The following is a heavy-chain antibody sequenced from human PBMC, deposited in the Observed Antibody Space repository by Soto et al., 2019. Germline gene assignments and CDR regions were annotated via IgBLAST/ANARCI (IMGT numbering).Heavy chain of an antibody. CDR2: IHPSGGTT. CDR1: GYTFTAFF. D-gene: IGHD6-6*01. CDR3: ARAPYSSSSFFFDY. Sequence: ASVKVSCKASGYTFTAFFMHWVRQAPGKGLEWMGIIHPSGGTTNYAQKFQGRVAMTWDTSTSTVYMDLSSLRSDDTAVYYCARAPYSSSSFFFDYWGPGTLVTVSS. V-gene: IGHV1-46*01. J-gene: IGHJ4*02.